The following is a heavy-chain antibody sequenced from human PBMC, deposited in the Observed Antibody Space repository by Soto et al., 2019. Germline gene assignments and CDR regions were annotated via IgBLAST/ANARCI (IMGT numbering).Heavy chain of an antibody. CDR1: GYTFTSYY. V-gene: IGHV1-46*01. Sequence: ASVKVSCKASGYTFTSYYMHWVRQAPGQGLEWMGIINPSGGSTSYAQKFQGRVTMTRDTSTSTVYMELSSLRSEDTAVYYCARDPHEFWTSYWFDPWGQGTPVTSPQ. D-gene: IGHD3-3*01. CDR2: INPSGGST. J-gene: IGHJ5*02. CDR3: ARDPHEFWTSYWFDP.